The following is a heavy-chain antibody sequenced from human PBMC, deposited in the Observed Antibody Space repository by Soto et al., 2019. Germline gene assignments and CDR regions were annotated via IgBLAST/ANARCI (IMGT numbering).Heavy chain of an antibody. Sequence: QVQLQESGPGLVKPSQTLSLTCTVSGGSISSGGYYWSWIRQHPGKGLEWIGYIYYSGSTYYNPALKSRVTMSVDTSKNQFSLKRSSVTAAETAVYYCAGGSVGGSGSYSGWIDYWGQGTLVTVSS. D-gene: IGHD3-10*01. CDR1: GGSISSGGYY. CDR3: AGGSVGGSGSYSGWIDY. CDR2: IYYSGST. J-gene: IGHJ4*02. V-gene: IGHV4-31*03.